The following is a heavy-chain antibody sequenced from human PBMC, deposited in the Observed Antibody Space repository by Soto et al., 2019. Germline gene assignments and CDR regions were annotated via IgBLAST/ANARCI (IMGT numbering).Heavy chain of an antibody. D-gene: IGHD3-16*01. V-gene: IGHV3-11*01. CDR1: GIVFSDY. J-gene: IGHJ5*02. Sequence: QVPLVESGGGLVKPGGSLRLSCAASGIVFSDYMSWVRQAPGKGLEWLSYISGSGRTIYSADSVKGRITISRDNATNSLYLQMNNVRTEDTAVYYCARLPFPWGWFDPWGQGTLVTVSS. CDR3: ARLPFPWGWFDP. CDR2: ISGSGRTI.